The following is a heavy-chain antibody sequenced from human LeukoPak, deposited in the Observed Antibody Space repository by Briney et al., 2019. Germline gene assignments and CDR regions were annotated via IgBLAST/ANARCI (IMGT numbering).Heavy chain of an antibody. CDR1: GGTFISYA. CDR2: IIPIFGTA. CDR3: ARDSPCSTSCYALGYYYGMDV. J-gene: IGHJ6*02. V-gene: IGHV1-69*01. Sequence: ASVKVSCKASGGTFISYAISWVRQAPGQGLEWMGGIIPIFGTANYAQKFQGRVTITADESTSTAYMGLSSLRSEDTAVYYCARDSPCSTSCYALGYYYGMDVWGQGTTVTVSS. D-gene: IGHD2-2*01.